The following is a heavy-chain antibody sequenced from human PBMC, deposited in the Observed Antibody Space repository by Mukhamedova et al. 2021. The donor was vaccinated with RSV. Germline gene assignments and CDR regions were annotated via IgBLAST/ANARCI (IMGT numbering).Heavy chain of an antibody. Sequence: GLEWIGYVYNSGSTKYNPSLKSRVAISKDTSKNQFSLKVSSVTAADAAVYYCARGIVVLSGSLYYYGMDVWGQGTTVTVPS. J-gene: IGHJ6*02. D-gene: IGHD2-15*01. CDR2: VYNSGST. V-gene: IGHV4-59*01. CDR3: ARGIVVLSGSLYYYGMDV.